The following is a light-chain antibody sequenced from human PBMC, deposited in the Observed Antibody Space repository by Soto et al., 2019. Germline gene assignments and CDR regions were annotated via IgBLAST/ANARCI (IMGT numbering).Light chain of an antibody. J-gene: IGKJ1*01. V-gene: IGKV3-15*01. CDR2: HAS. CDR1: QRVGVN. Sequence: EIVMTQSPASLSVSPGETATLSCRASQRVGVNLAWYQQKPGQAPRLLIYHASTRATGVPARFSGSGSGTDFTPTNRSLQSEDIAFFYCQQYDSLPPTFGQGTKVEIK. CDR3: QQYDSLPPT.